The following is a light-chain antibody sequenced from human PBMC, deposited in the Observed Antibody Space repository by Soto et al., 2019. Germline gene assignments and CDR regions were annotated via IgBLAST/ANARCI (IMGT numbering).Light chain of an antibody. CDR1: NSNIGAGYD. J-gene: IGLJ2*01. CDR3: QSYDSSLSAVV. CDR2: GNS. V-gene: IGLV1-40*01. Sequence: QSVLTQPPSVSGAPGQRVTISCTGSNSNIGAGYDVHWYQQLPGTAPKLLIFGNSNRPSGVPDRFSASKSGTSASLAITGLHAEDEADYYCQSYDSSLSAVVFGGGTKLTVL.